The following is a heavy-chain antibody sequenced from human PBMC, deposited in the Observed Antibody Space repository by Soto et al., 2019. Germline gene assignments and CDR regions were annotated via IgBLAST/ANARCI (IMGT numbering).Heavy chain of an antibody. Sequence: QVQLVQSGAEVKKPGASVKVSCKASGYTFTSYGISWVRQAPGQGLEWMGWISAYNGNTNYAQKLQGRVTMTTDTSTSTAYMEPRSLRSDDTAVYYCARDSAGIVVVPAPLFDPWGQGTLVTVSS. V-gene: IGHV1-18*01. D-gene: IGHD2-2*01. J-gene: IGHJ5*02. CDR3: ARDSAGIVVVPAPLFDP. CDR2: ISAYNGNT. CDR1: GYTFTSYG.